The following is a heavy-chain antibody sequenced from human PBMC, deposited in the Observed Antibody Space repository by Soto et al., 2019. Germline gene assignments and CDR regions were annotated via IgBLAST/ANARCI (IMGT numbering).Heavy chain of an antibody. CDR1: GGSIGHYY. CDR2: VHYSGTT. J-gene: IGHJ4*02. V-gene: IGHV4-59*01. D-gene: IGHD3-16*01. CDR3: ASRLSGTDY. Sequence: PSETVSLPCTFSGGSIGHYYWNWIRQPPGKGLEWIAYVHYSGTTSYNPALQSRVTISLDTSNNQFSLTLSSVTAADTAVYYCASRLSGTDYWGQGTRVTVSP.